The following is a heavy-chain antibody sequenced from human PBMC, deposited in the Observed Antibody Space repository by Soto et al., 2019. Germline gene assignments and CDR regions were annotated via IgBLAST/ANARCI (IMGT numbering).Heavy chain of an antibody. CDR1: DVSINSSSDY. CDR3: ARQRTSVVTQAYFDV. D-gene: IGHD2-21*02. CDR2: IYYSGST. J-gene: IGHJ4*02. V-gene: IGHV4-39*01. Sequence: SETLSLTCTVSDVSINSSSDYWGWIRQPPGKGLEWIGSIYYSGSTYYNPSLKSRVTMSVDTSKNQFSLKLSSVTAADTALYYCARQRTSVVTQAYFDVWGPGSLVTVSS.